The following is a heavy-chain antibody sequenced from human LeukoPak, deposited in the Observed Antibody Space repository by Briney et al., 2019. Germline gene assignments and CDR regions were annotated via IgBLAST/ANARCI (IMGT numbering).Heavy chain of an antibody. J-gene: IGHJ6*03. Sequence: GAPVKVSCKASGYTFTSYDINWVRQATGQGLEWMGWIRVYNGNTNYAQKLQGRVTMTTDTSTSTAYMELRSLRSDDTAVYYCARGPGGRSGYYPLEDYYYYYYMDVWGKGTTVTVSS. CDR3: ARGPGGRSGYYPLEDYYYYYYMDV. CDR2: IRVYNGNT. D-gene: IGHD3-22*01. CDR1: GYTFTSYD. V-gene: IGHV1-18*01.